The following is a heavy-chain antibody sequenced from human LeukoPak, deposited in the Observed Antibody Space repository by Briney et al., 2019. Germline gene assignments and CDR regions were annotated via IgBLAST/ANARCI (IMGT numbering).Heavy chain of an antibody. Sequence: SVPVSYQPSGGTFSIYAISWVGQAPGQGLEWMGGIFPILGTANYAQKFQGRVTITTDESTSTAYMELGSLRSEDTAVYYCARARYYDFWSGYFLRTWFDPWGQGTLVTVS. J-gene: IGHJ5*02. CDR1: GGTFSIYA. CDR2: IFPILGTA. V-gene: IGHV1-69*05. CDR3: ARARYYDFWSGYFLRTWFDP. D-gene: IGHD3-3*01.